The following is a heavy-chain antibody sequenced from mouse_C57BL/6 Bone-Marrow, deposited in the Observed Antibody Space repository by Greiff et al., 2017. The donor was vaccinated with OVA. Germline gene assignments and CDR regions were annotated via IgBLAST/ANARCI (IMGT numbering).Heavy chain of an antibody. J-gene: IGHJ4*01. CDR2: ISSGSSTI. V-gene: IGHV5-17*01. Sequence: EVHLVESGGGLVKPGGSLKLSCAASGFTFSDYGMHWVRQAPEKGLEWVAYISSGSSTIYYADTVKGRFTISRDNAKNTLFLQMTSLRSEDTAMYYCARGFDYDGNYYAMDYWGQGTSVTVSS. D-gene: IGHD2-4*01. CDR1: GFTFSDYG. CDR3: ARGFDYDGNYYAMDY.